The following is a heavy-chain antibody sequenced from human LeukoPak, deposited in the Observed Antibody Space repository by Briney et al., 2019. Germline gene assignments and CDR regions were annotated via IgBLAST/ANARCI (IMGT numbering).Heavy chain of an antibody. Sequence: GASVKVSCKASGYTFTSYDINWVRQATGQGLEWMGWMNPNSGNTGYAQKFQGRVTMTRNTSISTAYMELRGLRSEDTAVYYCARGWSMTTWGSYRPTSFDYWGQGTLVTVSS. V-gene: IGHV1-8*01. CDR1: GYTFTSYD. CDR3: ARGWSMTTWGSYRPTSFDY. CDR2: MNPNSGNT. D-gene: IGHD3-16*02. J-gene: IGHJ4*02.